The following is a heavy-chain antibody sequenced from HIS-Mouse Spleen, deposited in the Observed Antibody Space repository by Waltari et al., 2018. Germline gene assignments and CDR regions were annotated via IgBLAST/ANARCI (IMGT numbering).Heavy chain of an antibody. V-gene: IGHV1-2*02. D-gene: IGHD6-13*01. CDR1: GYTFTGYY. Sequence: QVQLVQSGAEVKKPGASVKVSCKASGYTFTGYYMHWVRQAPGQGLEWMGWINPNIGGTNYAKKFQGRVTMTRDTSISTAYMELSMLRSDDTAVYYCARSPSGSSWYDYWGQGTLVTVSS. CDR3: ARSPSGSSWYDY. J-gene: IGHJ4*02. CDR2: INPNIGGT.